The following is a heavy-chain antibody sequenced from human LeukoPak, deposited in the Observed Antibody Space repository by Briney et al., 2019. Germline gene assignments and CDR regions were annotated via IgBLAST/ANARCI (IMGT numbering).Heavy chain of an antibody. J-gene: IGHJ6*02. V-gene: IGHV1-46*01. D-gene: IGHD2-21*02. CDR1: GYTFTSYY. Sequence: ASVKVSCKASGYTFTSYYMHWVRQAPGQGLEWMGIINPSGGSTSYAQKFQGRVTMTRDTSTSTVYMELSSLRSEDTAVYYCARDIVVMTAGGYYYGMDVWGQGTTVTVSS. CDR3: ARDIVVMTAGGYYYGMDV. CDR2: INPSGGST.